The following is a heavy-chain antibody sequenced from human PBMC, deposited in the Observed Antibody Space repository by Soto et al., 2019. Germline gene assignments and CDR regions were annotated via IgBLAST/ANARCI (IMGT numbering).Heavy chain of an antibody. J-gene: IGHJ4*02. CDR3: ARGLLDIVVVPAAPKYYFDY. Sequence: SETLSLTCTVSGGSISSGGYYWSWIRQHPGKGLEWIGYIYYSGSTYYNPSLKSRVTISVDTSKNQSSLKLSSVTAADTAVYYCARGLLDIVVVPAAPKYYFDYWGQGTLVTVSS. D-gene: IGHD2-2*03. CDR1: GGSISSGGYY. V-gene: IGHV4-31*03. CDR2: IYYSGST.